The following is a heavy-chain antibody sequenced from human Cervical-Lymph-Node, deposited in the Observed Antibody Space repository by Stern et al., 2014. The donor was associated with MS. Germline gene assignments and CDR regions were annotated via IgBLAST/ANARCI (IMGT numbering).Heavy chain of an antibody. V-gene: IGHV3-23*01. J-gene: IGHJ4*02. CDR2: ISGSGDNT. D-gene: IGHD5-18*01. Sequence: EVQLLESGGGLVLPGGSLRLSCAASGFTFSYSAMNWVRQGPGKGLEWVSSISGSGDNTYYADSVKGRFTISRDNSRNTLYLQMHSLKTGDTAVYYCAKGIGYSYGWGFDYWGQGTPVTVAS. CDR3: AKGIGYSYGWGFDY. CDR1: GFTFSYSA.